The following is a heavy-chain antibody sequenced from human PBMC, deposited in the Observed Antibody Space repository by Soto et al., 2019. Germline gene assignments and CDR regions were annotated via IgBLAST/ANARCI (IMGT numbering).Heavy chain of an antibody. D-gene: IGHD4-17*01. CDR3: ARADSGDYDPYDYYYYGKDV. CDR1: GFTFSTYA. J-gene: IGHJ6*02. V-gene: IGHV3-30-3*01. Sequence: QVQLVESGGGVVQPGRSLRLSCAASGFTFSTYAMHWVRQAPGKGLEWVAVISYDGTKKYYADSVKGRLTISRDNSKNTLNLQMNSLRDEDTAVYYCARADSGDYDPYDYYYYGKDVWGRGTTVTVSS. CDR2: ISYDGTKK.